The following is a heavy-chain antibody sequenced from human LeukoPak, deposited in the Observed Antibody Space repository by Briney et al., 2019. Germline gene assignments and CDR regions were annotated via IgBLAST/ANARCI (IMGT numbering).Heavy chain of an antibody. D-gene: IGHD3-22*01. Sequence: GGSLRLSCAASGFTFSSYGMHWVRQAPGKGLDWVTLIQHDGTNKYYADSVKGRFTISRDNSKSTLYLQMNSLRAEDTAVYYCAKTFGPSSGYYYFDYWGQRTLVTVSS. CDR1: GFTFSSYG. V-gene: IGHV3-30*02. CDR3: AKTFGPSSGYYYFDY. CDR2: IQHDGTNK. J-gene: IGHJ4*02.